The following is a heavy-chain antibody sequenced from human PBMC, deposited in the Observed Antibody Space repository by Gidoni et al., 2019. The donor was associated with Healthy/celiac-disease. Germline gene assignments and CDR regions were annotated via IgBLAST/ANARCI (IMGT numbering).Heavy chain of an antibody. Sequence: EVQLVESGGGLVQPGRSLRLSCAASGFTFDDYAMHWVRQAPGKGLEWVSGISWNSGSIGYADSVKGRFTISRDNAKNSLYLQMNSLRAEDTALYYCAKDPYDILTGYYITWGQGTLVTVSS. J-gene: IGHJ5*02. CDR2: ISWNSGSI. D-gene: IGHD3-9*01. CDR3: AKDPYDILTGYYIT. V-gene: IGHV3-9*01. CDR1: GFTFDDYA.